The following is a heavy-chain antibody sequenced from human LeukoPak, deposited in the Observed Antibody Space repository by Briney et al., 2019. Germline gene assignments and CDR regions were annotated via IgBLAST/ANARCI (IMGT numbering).Heavy chain of an antibody. Sequence: GGSLRLSCAASGFTFSSYAMHWVRQAPGKGLEWVAVISYDGSNKYYADSVKGRFTISRDNSKNTLYLQMNSLRAEDTAVYYCARDNYDFRSGYYEEYYYYYGMDVWGQGTTVTVSS. CDR2: ISYDGSNK. J-gene: IGHJ6*02. CDR3: ARDNYDFRSGYYEEYYYYYGMDV. CDR1: GFTFSSYA. V-gene: IGHV3-30-3*01. D-gene: IGHD3-3*01.